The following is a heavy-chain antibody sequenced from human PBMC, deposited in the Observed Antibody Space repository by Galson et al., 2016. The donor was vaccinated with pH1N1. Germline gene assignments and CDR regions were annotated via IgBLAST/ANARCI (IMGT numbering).Heavy chain of an antibody. CDR1: GYTFMVYY. V-gene: IGHV1-2*02. D-gene: IGHD4-23*01. Sequence: SVKVYCKASGYTFMVYYMRWVRQAPGQGLEWMGWIVPNIGATTYAQKFQGRVTMTRDTSISTADMEVSRLTSEDTALYYCARVLSTVVFDLWGQGTLVIVSS. CDR2: IVPNIGAT. CDR3: ARVLSTVVFDL. J-gene: IGHJ4*02.